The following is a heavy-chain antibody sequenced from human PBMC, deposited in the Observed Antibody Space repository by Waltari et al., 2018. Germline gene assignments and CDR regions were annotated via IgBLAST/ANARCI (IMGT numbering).Heavy chain of an antibody. D-gene: IGHD5-18*01. CDR2: IIPILGIA. CDR1: GGTFSSYA. V-gene: IGHV1-69*04. CDR3: ARDPSGVDTAMAGLDY. J-gene: IGHJ4*02. Sequence: QVQLVQSGAEVKKPGSSVKVSCKASGGTFSSYAISWVRQAPGQGLEWMGRIIPILGIANTAQKFQGRVTITADKSTSTAYMELSSLRSEDTAVYYCARDPSGVDTAMAGLDYWGQGTLVTVSS.